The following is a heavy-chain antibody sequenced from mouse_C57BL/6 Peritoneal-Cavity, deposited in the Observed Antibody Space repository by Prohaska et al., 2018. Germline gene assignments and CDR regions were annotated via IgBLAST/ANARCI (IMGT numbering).Heavy chain of an antibody. Sequence: QVQLQQPGAELVRPGSSVKLSCKASGYTFTSYWMDWVKQRPGQGLEWIGNIYPSDIETHYNQKFKDKATLTVDKTSSTAYMQLSSLTSEDSAVYYCACNYDAMDYWGQGTSVTVSS. D-gene: IGHD2-1*01. CDR1: GYTFTSYW. CDR2: IYPSDIET. J-gene: IGHJ4*01. CDR3: ACNYDAMDY. V-gene: IGHV1-61*01.